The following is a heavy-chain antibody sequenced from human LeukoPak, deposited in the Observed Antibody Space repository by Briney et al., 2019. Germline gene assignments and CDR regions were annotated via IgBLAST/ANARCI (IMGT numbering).Heavy chain of an antibody. D-gene: IGHD6-13*01. CDR3: AKDRDRIAEHLYYFDY. CDR2: ISGSGGST. Sequence: GGSLRLSCAASGFTFSSYAMSWVRQAPGKGLEWVSAISGSGGSTYYADSVKGRFTISRDNSKNTLYLQMNSLRAEDTAVYYCAKDRDRIAEHLYYFDYWGQGTLVTVSS. V-gene: IGHV3-23*01. J-gene: IGHJ4*02. CDR1: GFTFSSYA.